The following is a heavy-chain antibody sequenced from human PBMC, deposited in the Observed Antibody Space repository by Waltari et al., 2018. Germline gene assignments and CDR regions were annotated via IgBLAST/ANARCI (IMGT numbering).Heavy chain of an antibody. V-gene: IGHV4-31*03. J-gene: IGHJ6*02. CDR2: IYQSGST. CDR3: AREKYSSSSNYYYGMDV. Sequence: QVQLQESGPGLVKPSQTLSLTCTVSGGSISSGGYYWSWIRQHPGKGLEWIGYIYQSGSTYYNPSLKSRVTISVDRSKNQFSLKLSSVTAADTAVYYCAREKYSSSSNYYYGMDVWGQGTTVTVSS. CDR1: GGSISSGGYY. D-gene: IGHD6-6*01.